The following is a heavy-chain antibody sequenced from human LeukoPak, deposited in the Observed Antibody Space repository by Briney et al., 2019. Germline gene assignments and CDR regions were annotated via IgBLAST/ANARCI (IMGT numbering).Heavy chain of an antibody. V-gene: IGHV3-69-1*01. J-gene: IGHJ4*02. CDR3: ARVNYGLFDY. CDR1: RFPFSNYW. CDR2: ISSSSTI. Sequence: GGSLRLSCAASRFPFSNYWMSWVRQAPGKGLEWVSYISSSSTIYYADSVKGRFTISRDNAKNSLYLQMNSLRAEDTAVYYCARVNYGLFDYWGQGTLVTVSS. D-gene: IGHD3-10*01.